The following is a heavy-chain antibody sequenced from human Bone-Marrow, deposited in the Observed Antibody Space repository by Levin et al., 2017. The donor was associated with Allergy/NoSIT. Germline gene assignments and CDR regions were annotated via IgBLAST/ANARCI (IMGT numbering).Heavy chain of an antibody. J-gene: IGHJ4*02. V-gene: IGHV3-15*01. CDR2: IKSRTDGGTT. CDR3: STYSSSWYYFDY. Sequence: GGSLRLSCAASGITFSNAWMSWARQAPGKGLEWVGRIKSRTDGGTTEYAAPVKGRFTISRDDSKNTLYLQMNSLKTEDTAVYFCSTYSSSWYYFDYWGQGTLVTVSS. D-gene: IGHD6-13*01. CDR1: GITFSNAW.